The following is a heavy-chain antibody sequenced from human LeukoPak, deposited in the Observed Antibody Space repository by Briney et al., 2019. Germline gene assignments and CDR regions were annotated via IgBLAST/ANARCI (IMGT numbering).Heavy chain of an antibody. CDR1: RGSISSSNYY. Sequence: SETLSLTCTVSRGSISSSNYYWGWIRQPPGKGLEWIASIYYTGSTYYNPSLKSRVTISVDTSKNQFSLKLSSVTAADTAVYFCARGPYSYDSSGAFDIWGQGTMVTVSS. D-gene: IGHD3-22*01. V-gene: IGHV4-39*07. J-gene: IGHJ3*02. CDR3: ARGPYSYDSSGAFDI. CDR2: IYYTGST.